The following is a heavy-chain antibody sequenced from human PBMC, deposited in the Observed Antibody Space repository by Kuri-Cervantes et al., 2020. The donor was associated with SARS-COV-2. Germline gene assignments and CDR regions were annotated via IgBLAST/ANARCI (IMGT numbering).Heavy chain of an antibody. V-gene: IGHV4-38-2*01. D-gene: IGHD2-2*01. CDR1: GYSISSGYY. CDR3: SRSRVPAAAAL. Sequence: SETLSLTCAVSGYSISSGYYCDWIRQSPGKGPEWIGSIFHSGTTYYNPSHRSRVYISLDTSKNQFFLNVTSVTAADTAVYYCSRSRVPAAAALWGQGTMVTVSS. J-gene: IGHJ3*01. CDR2: IFHSGTT.